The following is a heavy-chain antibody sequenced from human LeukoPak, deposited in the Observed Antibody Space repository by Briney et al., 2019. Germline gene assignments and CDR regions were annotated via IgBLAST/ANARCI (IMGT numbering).Heavy chain of an antibody. V-gene: IGHV3-33*01. Sequence: PGRSLRLSCAASGLTFSNYGLHWVRQAPGKGLEWVAVIWSDGSQRHYADSVKGRFAISRDNSKKTVYLQMNSLRAEDTAVYYCARDGSGMDVWGQGTTVTVSS. CDR2: IWSDGSQR. J-gene: IGHJ6*02. CDR1: GLTFSNYG. CDR3: ARDGSGMDV.